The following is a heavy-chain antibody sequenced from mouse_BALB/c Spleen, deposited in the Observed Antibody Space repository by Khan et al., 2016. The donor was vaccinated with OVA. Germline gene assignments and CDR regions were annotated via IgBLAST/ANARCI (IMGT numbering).Heavy chain of an antibody. CDR3: ARQPYYHYYISDY. V-gene: IGHV2-6-1*01. CDR1: GFSLTDYG. J-gene: IGHJ4*01. D-gene: IGHD2-10*01. Sequence: QVQLKQSGPGLVAPSQSLSITCTISGFSLTDYGVHWVRQPPGKGLEWLVVIWSDGSTTYNSALKSRLSIIKDNSKSQIFLKMNSLQTDDTAMYYCARQPYYHYYISDYGGQGTSVTVSS. CDR2: IWSDGST.